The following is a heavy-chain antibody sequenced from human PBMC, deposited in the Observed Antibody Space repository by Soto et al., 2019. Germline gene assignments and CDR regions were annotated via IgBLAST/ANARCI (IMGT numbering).Heavy chain of an antibody. CDR3: ARAIAAARGR. D-gene: IGHD6-13*01. J-gene: IGHJ3*01. CDR2: IKQDGSQK. V-gene: IGHV3-7*04. CDR1: GFKLSDYW. Sequence: PGGSLRLSCAASGFKLSDYWMTWARQAPGKGLEWVANIKQDGSQKYYLDSVKGRFTISRDNAMNSLYLQMNSLRAEDTAVYYCARAIAAARGRWGQGTMVTVS.